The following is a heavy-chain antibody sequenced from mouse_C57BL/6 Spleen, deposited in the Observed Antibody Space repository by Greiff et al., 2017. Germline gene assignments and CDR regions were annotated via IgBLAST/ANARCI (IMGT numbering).Heavy chain of an antibody. J-gene: IGHJ1*03. Sequence: EVQLQESGPELVKPGASVKISCKASGYTFTDYYMHWVKQSHGKSLEWIGDINPNNGGTSYNQKFKGKATLTVDKSSSTAYMELRSLTSEDSAVYYCAGSRISVFITTDWYFDVWGTGTTVTVAS. CDR2: INPNNGGT. CDR3: AGSRISVFITTDWYFDV. V-gene: IGHV1-26*01. CDR1: GYTFTDYY. D-gene: IGHD1-1*01.